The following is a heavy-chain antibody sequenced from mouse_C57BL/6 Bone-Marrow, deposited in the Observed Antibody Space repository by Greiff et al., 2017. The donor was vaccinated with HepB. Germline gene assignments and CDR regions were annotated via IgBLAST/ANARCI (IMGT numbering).Heavy chain of an antibody. CDR1: GYSITSDY. Sequence: EVKLVESGPGLAKPSQTLSLTCSVTGYSITSDYWNWIRKFPGNKLEYMGYISYSGSTYYNPSLKSRISITRDTSKNQYYLQLNSVTTEDTSTYYGARSEDYRNYPFAYWGQGTLVTVSA. D-gene: IGHD2-5*01. CDR2: ISYSGST. CDR3: ARSEDYRNYPFAY. V-gene: IGHV3-8*01. J-gene: IGHJ3*01.